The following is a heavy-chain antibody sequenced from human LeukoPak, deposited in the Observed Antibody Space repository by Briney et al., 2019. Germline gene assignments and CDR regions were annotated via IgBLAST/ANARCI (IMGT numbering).Heavy chain of an antibody. J-gene: IGHJ4*02. CDR2: IRYDGSNK. CDR1: GFTFSSYG. Sequence: GGSLRLSCAASGFTFSSYGMHWVRQAPGKGLEWVAFIRYDGSNKYYADSVKGRFTISRDNSKNTLYLQMNSLRAEDTAVYYCAKRWMSVVPAAVFDYWGQGTLVTVSS. D-gene: IGHD2-2*01. CDR3: AKRWMSVVPAAVFDY. V-gene: IGHV3-30*02.